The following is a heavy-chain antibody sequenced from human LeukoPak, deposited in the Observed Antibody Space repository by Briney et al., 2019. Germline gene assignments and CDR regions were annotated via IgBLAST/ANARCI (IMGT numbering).Heavy chain of an antibody. CDR3: ARQDITPEDYYYMDV. D-gene: IGHD2-15*01. CDR1: GFTFSSYS. Sequence: PGGSLRLSCAASGFTFSSYSLNWVRPAPGQGLEWVSSISSSSSYIYYADSVKGRFTISRDKAKHSLCLQMNSLRAEDTAVYYCARQDITPEDYYYMDVWGKGTTVTVSS. CDR2: ISSSSSYI. V-gene: IGHV3-21*01. J-gene: IGHJ6*03.